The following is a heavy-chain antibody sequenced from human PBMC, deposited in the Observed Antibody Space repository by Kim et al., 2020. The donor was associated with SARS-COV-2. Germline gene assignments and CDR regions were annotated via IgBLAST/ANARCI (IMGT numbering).Heavy chain of an antibody. V-gene: IGHV4-4*07. Sequence: SRNSRVTMSVDTSKIQFSLKLSSVTAADTAVYYCARDLEYDYGDYDAFDIWGQGTMVTVSS. CDR3: ARDLEYDYGDYDAFDI. J-gene: IGHJ3*02. D-gene: IGHD4-17*01.